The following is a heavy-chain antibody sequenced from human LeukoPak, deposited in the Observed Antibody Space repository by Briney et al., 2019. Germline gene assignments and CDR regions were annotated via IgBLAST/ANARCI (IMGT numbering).Heavy chain of an antibody. CDR2: IIPMFGAV. V-gene: IGHV1-69*06. CDR1: GGTFSSYA. CDR3: VRDYDISGPQKDFFDY. D-gene: IGHD3-22*01. Sequence: SVKVSCKASGGTFSSYAITWVRQAPGQGLQWMGGIIPMFGAVNYAQKFQGRVTITADKSTGTAYMELSSLRSEDTAVYYCVRDYDISGPQKDFFDYWGQGTLVTVSS. J-gene: IGHJ4*02.